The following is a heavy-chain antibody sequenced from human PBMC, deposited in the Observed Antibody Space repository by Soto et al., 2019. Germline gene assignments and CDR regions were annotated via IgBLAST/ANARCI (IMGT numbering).Heavy chain of an antibody. CDR1: GGSINTYY. CDR2: IYSGGST. J-gene: IGHJ4*01. D-gene: IGHD3-16*01. CDR3: ARGPGGLGEFSLDY. Sequence: QVQLQEWGPGLVKPSETLSLTCTVSGGSINTYYWSWIRQAAGKGLEWIGRIYSGGSTNYNPSLRGRVSVSVDMSKTQFPRKLGFVTAADRPVYYWARGPGGLGEFSLDYGAHGTLVPVSS. V-gene: IGHV4-4*07.